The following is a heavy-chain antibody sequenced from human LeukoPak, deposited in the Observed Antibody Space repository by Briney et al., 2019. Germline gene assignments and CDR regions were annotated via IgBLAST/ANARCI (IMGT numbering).Heavy chain of an antibody. Sequence: GGSLRLSCAASGFTFSSYETNWVRQAPGKGLEWVSYISSSGSTIYYADSVKGRFTISRDNAKNSLYLQMNSLRAEDTAVYYCARASTMVRGIDYWGQGTLVTVSS. D-gene: IGHD3-10*01. CDR3: ARASTMVRGIDY. CDR1: GFTFSSYE. J-gene: IGHJ4*02. V-gene: IGHV3-48*03. CDR2: ISSSGSTI.